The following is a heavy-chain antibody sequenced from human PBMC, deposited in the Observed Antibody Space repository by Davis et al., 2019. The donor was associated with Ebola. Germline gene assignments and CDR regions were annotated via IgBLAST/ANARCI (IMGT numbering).Heavy chain of an antibody. D-gene: IGHD3-3*01. CDR2: VSHSEREK. J-gene: IGHJ4*02. CDR3: ARAGFDEVLDY. V-gene: IGHV3-30*04. Sequence: PGGSLRLSCAASGFTFSNYAMHWVRQAPGKGLEWVAVVSHSEREKFYAHSVKGRFPISRDNSENTLYLQMNSLTADDTSVYYCARAGFDEVLDYWGQGTPVTVSS. CDR1: GFTFSNYA.